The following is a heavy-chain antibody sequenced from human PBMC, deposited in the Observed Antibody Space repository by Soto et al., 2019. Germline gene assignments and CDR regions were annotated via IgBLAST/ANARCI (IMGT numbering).Heavy chain of an antibody. CDR1: GGSFSGYY. CDR3: ARECGGRCYPMSNAFDI. D-gene: IGHD2-15*01. J-gene: IGHJ3*02. CDR2: INHSGST. Sequence: PSETLSLTCAVYGGSFSGYYWSWIRQPPGKGLEWIGEINHSGSTNYNPSLKSRVTISVDTSKNQFSLKLSSVTAADTAMYYCARECGGRCYPMSNAFDIWGQGTMVTVSS. V-gene: IGHV4-34*01.